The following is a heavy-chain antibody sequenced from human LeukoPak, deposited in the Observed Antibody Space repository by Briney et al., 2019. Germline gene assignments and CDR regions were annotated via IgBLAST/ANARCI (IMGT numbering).Heavy chain of an antibody. D-gene: IGHD3-9*01. CDR3: AKVVTGYWYFDY. CDR2: ISGSGGST. CDR1: GFTLSSYA. V-gene: IGHV3-23*01. J-gene: IGHJ4*02. Sequence: GGSLRLSCAASGFTLSSYAMRWVRQAPGKGLEWVSGISGSGGSTYYADSVKGRFTISRDNSKNTLCLQMNSLRAEDTALYYCAKVVTGYWYFDYWGQGTLVTVSS.